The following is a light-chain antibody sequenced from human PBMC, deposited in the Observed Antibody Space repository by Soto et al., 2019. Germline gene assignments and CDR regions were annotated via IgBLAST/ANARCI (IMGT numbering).Light chain of an antibody. J-gene: IGLJ2*01. CDR2: GNS. V-gene: IGLV1-40*01. CDR3: QSYDSSVSPWV. Sequence: QSVLTQPPSVSGAPGQRVTISCTGRSSNIGAGYDVHWYQQLPGTAPKLLIYGNSTRPSGVPDRFSGSKSGTSASLAITGLQAEDEADYYCQSYDSSVSPWVFGGGTKLTVL. CDR1: SSNIGAGYD.